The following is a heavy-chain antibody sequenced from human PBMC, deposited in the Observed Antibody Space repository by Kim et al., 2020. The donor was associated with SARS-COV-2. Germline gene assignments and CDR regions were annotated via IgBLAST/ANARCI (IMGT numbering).Heavy chain of an antibody. J-gene: IGHJ4*02. D-gene: IGHD5-12*01. CDR3: ARGERRDGYNSYYFDY. CDR2: ISYDGSNK. V-gene: IGHV3-30*04. Sequence: GGSLRLSCAASGFTFSSYAMHWVRQAPGKGLEWVAVISYDGSNKYYADSVKGRFTISRDNSKNTLYLQMNSLRAEDTAVYYCARGERRDGYNSYYFDYWGQGTLVTVSS. CDR1: GFTFSSYA.